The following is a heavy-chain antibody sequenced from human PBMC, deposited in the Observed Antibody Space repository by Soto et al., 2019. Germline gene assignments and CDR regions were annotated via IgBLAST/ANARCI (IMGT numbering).Heavy chain of an antibody. CDR2: ISGSGGST. Sequence: EVQLLESGGGLVQPGGSLRLSCAASGFTFSSYAMSWVRQAPGKGLEWVSAISGSGGSTYYADSVKGRFTISRDNSKNTLYLQMNSLRAEDTAVYYCTSPIFGVDWNYYYYYMDVWGKGTTVTVSS. D-gene: IGHD3-3*01. J-gene: IGHJ6*03. CDR1: GFTFSSYA. V-gene: IGHV3-23*01. CDR3: TSPIFGVDWNYYYYYMDV.